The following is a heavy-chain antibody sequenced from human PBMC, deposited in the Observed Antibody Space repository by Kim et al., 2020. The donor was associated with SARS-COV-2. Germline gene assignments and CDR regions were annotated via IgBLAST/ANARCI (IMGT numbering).Heavy chain of an antibody. J-gene: IGHJ4*02. CDR3: ARDGTTRNGGYYFDY. D-gene: IGHD1-1*01. Sequence: QKFQGRVTITRDTSARTVYMELSSLRSEDTAVYYCARDGTTRNGGYYFDYWGQGALVTVSS. V-gene: IGHV1-3*01.